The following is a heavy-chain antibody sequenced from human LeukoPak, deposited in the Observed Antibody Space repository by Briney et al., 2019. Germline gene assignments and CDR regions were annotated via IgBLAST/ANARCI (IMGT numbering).Heavy chain of an antibody. V-gene: IGHV3-66*01. CDR2: IYSGGST. J-gene: IGHJ4*02. D-gene: IGHD1-20*01. CDR3: ARETNWNPFDY. Sequence: GSLRLSCAASGFTVSSNYMSWVRQAPGKGLEWVSLIYSGGSTYYADSVKGRFTISRDNSKNTLYLQMNSLRAEDTAVYYCARETNWNPFDYWGQGTLVTVSS. CDR1: GFTVSSNY.